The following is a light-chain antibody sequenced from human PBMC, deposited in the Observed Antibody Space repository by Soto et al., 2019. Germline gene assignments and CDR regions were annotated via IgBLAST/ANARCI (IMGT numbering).Light chain of an antibody. CDR2: GAS. V-gene: IGKV3-15*01. J-gene: IGKJ4*01. CDR3: QQYKNWPPLT. CDR1: QSVSSN. Sequence: IVLTQSPDTLSVSPGETATLSCRASQSVSSNVAWYQQKPGQAPSLLIYGASTRATDIPPRFSGSGSGTEFTLTITSLQSEDIAVYFCQQYKNWPPLTFGGGTKVDIK.